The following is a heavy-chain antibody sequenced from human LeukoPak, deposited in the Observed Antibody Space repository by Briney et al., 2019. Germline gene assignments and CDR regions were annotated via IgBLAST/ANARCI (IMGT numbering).Heavy chain of an antibody. CDR3: ARDIVVVVAAGLYYYYGMDV. J-gene: IGHJ6*02. D-gene: IGHD2-15*01. Sequence: ASVKVSCKASGYTFTGYYMHWVRQAPGQGLEWMGWINPNSGGTNYAQKFQGRVTMTRDTSISTAYMELSRLRSDDTAVYYCARDIVVVVAAGLYYYYGMDVWGQGTTVTVSS. CDR1: GYTFTGYY. V-gene: IGHV1-2*02. CDR2: INPNSGGT.